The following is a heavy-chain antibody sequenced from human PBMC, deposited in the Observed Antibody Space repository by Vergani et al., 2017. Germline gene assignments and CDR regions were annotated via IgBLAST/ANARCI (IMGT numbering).Heavy chain of an antibody. V-gene: IGHV3-30*03. Sequence: QVQLVESGGGVVQPGRSLRLSCAASGFTFSSYGMHWVRQAPGKGLEWVAVISYDGSNKYYADSVKGRFTISRDNAKNSLYLQMNSLRAEDTAVYYCARMYSGWYRGAFDIWGQGTMVTVSS. CDR2: ISYDGSNK. D-gene: IGHD6-19*01. CDR1: GFTFSSYG. CDR3: ARMYSGWYRGAFDI. J-gene: IGHJ3*02.